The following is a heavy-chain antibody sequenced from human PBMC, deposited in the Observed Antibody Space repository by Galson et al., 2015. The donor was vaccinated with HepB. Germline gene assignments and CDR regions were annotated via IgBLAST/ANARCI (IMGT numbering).Heavy chain of an antibody. CDR2: ISYDGSNK. J-gene: IGHJ2*01. CDR3: AKGGYYDSSGYYDWYFDL. D-gene: IGHD3-22*01. V-gene: IGHV3-30*18. CDR1: GFTFSSYG. Sequence: SLRLSCAASGFTFSSYGMHWVHQAPGKGLEWVAVISYDGSNKYYADSVKGRFTISRDNSKNTLYLQMNSLRAEDTAVYYCAKGGYYDSSGYYDWYFDLWGRGTLVTVSS.